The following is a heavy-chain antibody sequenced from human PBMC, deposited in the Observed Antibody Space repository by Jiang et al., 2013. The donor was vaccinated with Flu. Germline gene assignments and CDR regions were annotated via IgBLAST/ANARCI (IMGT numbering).Heavy chain of an antibody. Sequence: VQLVESGGGLVQPGGSLNLSCAASGFTFSGSAMHWVRQASGKGLEWVGRISSKANNHATAYTASVKGRFTISRDDSKNTAYLQMNSLKAEDTAVYYCTRIEMGVWYFDVWGRGTLVTVSS. CDR3: TRIEMGVWYFDV. J-gene: IGHJ2*01. V-gene: IGHV3-73*02. CDR1: GFTFSGSA. D-gene: IGHD2-8*01. CDR2: ISSKANNHAT.